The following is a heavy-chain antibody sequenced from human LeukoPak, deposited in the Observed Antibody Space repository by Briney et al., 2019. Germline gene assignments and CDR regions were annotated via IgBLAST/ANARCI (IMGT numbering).Heavy chain of an antibody. D-gene: IGHD2-8*01. CDR2: TYYRSKWYS. CDR3: ASTHGPIDH. J-gene: IGHJ5*02. V-gene: IGHV6-1*01. Sequence: SQTLSLTCSISGDSVSSNSAAWNWIRQSPSRGLEFLGRTYYRSKWYSDYAVSVKSRITIKSDTSKNQFSLQLNSVTPEDTAVYYCASTHGPIDHWGQGTLVTVSS. CDR1: GDSVSSNSAA.